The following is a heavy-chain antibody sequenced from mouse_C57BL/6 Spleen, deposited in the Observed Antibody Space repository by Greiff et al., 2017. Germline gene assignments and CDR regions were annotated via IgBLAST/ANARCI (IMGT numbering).Heavy chain of an antibody. Sequence: VQLQESGAELVRPGSSVKLSCKASGYTFTSYWMHWVKQRPIQGLEWIGNIDPSDSETHYNQKFKDKATLTVDKSSSTAYMQLSSLTSEDSAVYYCARSGYSNYEMDYWGQGTSVTVSS. D-gene: IGHD2-5*01. CDR2: IDPSDSET. CDR1: GYTFTSYW. J-gene: IGHJ4*01. V-gene: IGHV1-52*01. CDR3: ARSGYSNYEMDY.